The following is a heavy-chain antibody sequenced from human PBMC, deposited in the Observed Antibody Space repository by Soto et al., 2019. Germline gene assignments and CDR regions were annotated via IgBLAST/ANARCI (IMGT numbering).Heavy chain of an antibody. V-gene: IGHV4-34*01. Sequence: SETLSLTCAVYGGSFRGFYWSWIRQPPGKGLEWIGEINHSGSASYNPSLKSRVTISVDRSKNQFSLKLSSVTAADTAVYYCARCPAGGFDPYYFDYWGQGTPVTVSS. CDR3: ARCPAGGFDPYYFDY. D-gene: IGHD5-12*01. CDR2: INHSGSA. CDR1: GGSFRGFY. J-gene: IGHJ4*02.